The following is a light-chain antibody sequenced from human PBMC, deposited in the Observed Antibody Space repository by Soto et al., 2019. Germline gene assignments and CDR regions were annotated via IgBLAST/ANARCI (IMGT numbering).Light chain of an antibody. J-gene: IGKJ1*01. CDR3: QQDGNSTKT. Sequence: ELVLTQSPGTLSLSPGERATLSCRASQSISSRYLGWYQQKPGQAARLLIYGASSRATGIPDRFSGSGYGTYFTLTISRLEHEDFAVYYCQQDGNSTKTFGQGTKVESK. CDR1: QSISSRY. V-gene: IGKV3-20*01. CDR2: GAS.